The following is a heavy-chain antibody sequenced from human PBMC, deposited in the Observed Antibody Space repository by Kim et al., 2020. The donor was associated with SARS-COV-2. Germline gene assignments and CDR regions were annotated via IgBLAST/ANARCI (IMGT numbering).Heavy chain of an antibody. CDR2: IYYSGST. V-gene: IGHV4-59*01. D-gene: IGHD1-26*01. CDR3: ARAGPLPVRSYGMGIIDY. Sequence: SETLSLTCTVSGGSISSYYWSWIRQPPGKGLEWIGYIYYSGSTNYNPSLKSRVTISVDTSKNQFSLKLSSVTAADTAVYYCARAGPLPVRSYGMGIIDYWGQGALVTVSS. J-gene: IGHJ4*02. CDR1: GGSISSYY.